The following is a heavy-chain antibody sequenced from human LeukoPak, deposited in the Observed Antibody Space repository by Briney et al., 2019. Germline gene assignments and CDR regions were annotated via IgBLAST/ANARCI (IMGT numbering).Heavy chain of an antibody. V-gene: IGHV4-59*12. CDR3: ARDRTSSWYH. CDR2: IFHTGST. CDR1: GGSISSYY. J-gene: IGHJ5*02. D-gene: IGHD6-13*01. Sequence: PSETLSLTCTVSGGSISSYYWSWIRQPPGKGLEWIGTIFHTGSTYYNPSLKSRVSISVDTSKNQFSLKLTSVTAADTAVYYCARDRTSSWYHWGQGTLVTVSS.